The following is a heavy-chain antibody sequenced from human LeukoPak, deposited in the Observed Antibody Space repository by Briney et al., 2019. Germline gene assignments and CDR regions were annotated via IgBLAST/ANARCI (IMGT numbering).Heavy chain of an antibody. CDR3: ARGAYSSSWYYYYYYGTDV. Sequence: GASVKVSCKASGYTFTSYDINWVRQATGQGLEWMGWMNPNSGNTGYAQKFQGRVTMTRNTSISTAYMELSSLRSEDTAVYYCARGAYSSSWYYYYYYGTDVWGQGTTVTVSS. V-gene: IGHV1-8*01. D-gene: IGHD6-13*01. CDR2: MNPNSGNT. J-gene: IGHJ6*02. CDR1: GYTFTSYD.